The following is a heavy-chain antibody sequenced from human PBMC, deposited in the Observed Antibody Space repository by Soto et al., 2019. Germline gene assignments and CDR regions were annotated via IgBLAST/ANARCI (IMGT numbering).Heavy chain of an antibody. D-gene: IGHD3-3*01. J-gene: IGHJ6*03. CDR2: ISGSGGST. CDR1: GFTFSSYA. V-gene: IGHV3-23*01. CDR3: ARNRRATIFGVVIEQNYYYYYMDV. Sequence: GGSLRLSCAASGFTFSSYAMSWVRQAPGKGLEWVSAISGSGGSTYYADSVKGRFTISRDNSKNTLYLQMNSVETEDTAVYYCARNRRATIFGVVIEQNYYYYYMDVWGKGTTVTVS.